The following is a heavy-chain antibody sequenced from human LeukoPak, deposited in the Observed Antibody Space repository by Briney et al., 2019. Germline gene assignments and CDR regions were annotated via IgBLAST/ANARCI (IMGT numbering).Heavy chain of an antibody. CDR1: GFSLSTSGMG. CDR3: GHQTWGSSVDY. V-gene: IGHV2-5*01. D-gene: IGHD5/OR15-5a*01. J-gene: IGHJ4*02. Sequence: SGPTLVNPTQTLTLTCSFSGFSLSTSGMGVGWIRQPPGKALEWLALIYWNDEKSYSPSLQSRLTITKDTSKNQVVLTMANMDPVDTATYYCGHQTWGSSVDYWGQGTLVTVSS. CDR2: IYWNDEK.